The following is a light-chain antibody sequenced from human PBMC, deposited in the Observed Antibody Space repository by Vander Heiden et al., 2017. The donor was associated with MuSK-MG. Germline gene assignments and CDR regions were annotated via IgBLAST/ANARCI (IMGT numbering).Light chain of an antibody. V-gene: IGLV2-11*01. CDR3: CSYAGDYNLV. Sequence: QSALTQPRSVSGSPGQSVTISCTGTSSDVGGYDYVSWYQQPPGKAPKVMMYDVSQRPSGVPDRFSGSKSGSTASLTISGLQANDEADYYCCSYAGDYNLVFGGGTKLTVL. J-gene: IGLJ2*01. CDR2: DVS. CDR1: SSDVGGYDY.